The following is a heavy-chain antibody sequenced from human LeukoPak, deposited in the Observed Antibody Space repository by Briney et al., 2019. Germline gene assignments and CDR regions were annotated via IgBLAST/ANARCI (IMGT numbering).Heavy chain of an antibody. Sequence: ASVKVSCKASGGTFSSYAISWVRQAPGQGLEWMGGIIPIFGTANYAQKFQGRVTITADESTSTAYMELSSLRSEDTAVYYCAIDHSSGWGYFDYWGQGTLVTVSS. V-gene: IGHV1-69*01. CDR3: AIDHSSGWGYFDY. J-gene: IGHJ4*02. CDR1: GGTFSSYA. D-gene: IGHD6-19*01. CDR2: IIPIFGTA.